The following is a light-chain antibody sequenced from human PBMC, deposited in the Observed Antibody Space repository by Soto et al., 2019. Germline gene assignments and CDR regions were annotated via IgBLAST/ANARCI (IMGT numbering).Light chain of an antibody. J-gene: IGKJ1*01. CDR3: QQYNNWPRT. V-gene: IGKV3-15*01. CDR2: GAS. Sequence: EIVLTQSPVTLSLSPGERATLSCRASQSVSSSYLAWYQQKPGQAPSLLIYGASTRATGIPARFSGSGSGTEFTLTISSLQSEDFAVYYCQQYNNWPRTFGQGTKVDIK. CDR1: QSVSSSY.